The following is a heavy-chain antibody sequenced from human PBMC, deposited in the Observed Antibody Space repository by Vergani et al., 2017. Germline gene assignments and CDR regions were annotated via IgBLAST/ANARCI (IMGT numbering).Heavy chain of an antibody. CDR1: GGSISSSNW. D-gene: IGHD2-2*01. CDR3: ARDLYSHSVVPAASRSNWFDP. Sequence: QVQLQESGPGLVKPSGTLSLTCAVSGGSISSSNWWSWVRQPPGKGLEWIGEIYHSGSTNYNPSLKRRVTISVDKSKNEFSLKLSSVTAAATAVYYCARDLYSHSVVPAASRSNWFDPWGQGSLVTVSS. V-gene: IGHV4-4*02. J-gene: IGHJ5*02. CDR2: IYHSGST.